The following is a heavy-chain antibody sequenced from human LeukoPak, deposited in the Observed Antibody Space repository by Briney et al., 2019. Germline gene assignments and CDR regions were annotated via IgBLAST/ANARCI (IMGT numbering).Heavy chain of an antibody. D-gene: IGHD2/OR15-2a*01. Sequence: GESLKISCKASGYSFTGYWIGWVRQMPGKALEWMGIIYPGDSDTKYSPSFQGQVTISADRSVNTAYLQWSSLKASDTAMYYCATHLSNTPNYWGQGTLVTVSS. J-gene: IGHJ4*02. CDR2: IYPGDSDT. CDR1: GYSFTGYW. CDR3: ATHLSNTPNY. V-gene: IGHV5-51*01.